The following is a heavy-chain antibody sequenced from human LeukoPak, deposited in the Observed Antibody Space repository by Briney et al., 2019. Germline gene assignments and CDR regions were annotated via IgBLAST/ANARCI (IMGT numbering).Heavy chain of an antibody. CDR2: VNHSGST. D-gene: IGHD5-24*01. V-gene: IGHV4-34*01. Sequence: PSETLSLTCAVYGGSFSGYFWNWIRQPPGKGLEWLGEVNHSGSTNYNPSLKSRVTISVDTSKNHFSLKLSSVTAADTAVYYCARNRDGYNSFDYWGQGTLVTVSS. CDR1: GGSFSGYF. J-gene: IGHJ4*02. CDR3: ARNRDGYNSFDY.